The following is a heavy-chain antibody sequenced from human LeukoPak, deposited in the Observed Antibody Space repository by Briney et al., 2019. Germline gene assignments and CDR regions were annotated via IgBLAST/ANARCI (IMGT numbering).Heavy chain of an antibody. D-gene: IGHD3-22*01. CDR2: ISSSSSTI. J-gene: IGHJ5*02. CDR3: ARDSSYESSGSEALFSFTPLKLWFDP. V-gene: IGHV3-48*01. CDR1: GFTFSSYS. Sequence: GGSLRLSCAASGFTFSSYSMNWVRQAPGKGLEWVSYISSSSSTIYYADSVKGRFTISRDNAKNSLYLQMNSLRAEDTAVYYCARDSSYESSGSEALFSFTPLKLWFDPWGQGTLVTVSS.